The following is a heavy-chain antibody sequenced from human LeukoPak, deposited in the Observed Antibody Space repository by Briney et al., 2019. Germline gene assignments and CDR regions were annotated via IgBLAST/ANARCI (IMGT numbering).Heavy chain of an antibody. CDR1: GFTFSTFS. CDR3: ARTTVAGTIQY. CDR2: ISRTGTSI. V-gene: IGHV3-21*01. Sequence: PGGSLRLSCAASGFTFSTFSMAWVRQAPGKGLEWVSYISRTGTSIHYADSMRGRFTISRDNTKSSLYLQMNNLRVEDTALYFCARTTVAGTIQYWGHGTLVIVSS. J-gene: IGHJ1*01. D-gene: IGHD1-14*01.